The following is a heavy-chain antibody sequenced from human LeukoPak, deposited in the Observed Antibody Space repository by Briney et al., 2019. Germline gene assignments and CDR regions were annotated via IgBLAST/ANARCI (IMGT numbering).Heavy chain of an antibody. J-gene: IGHJ4*02. CDR3: ARQIAAAGLFDY. Sequence: SETLSLTCTVSGRSISSYYWSWIRQPPGKGREWIGYIYYSGSTNYDPSLKSRVTISVDTSKNQFSLKLSSVTAADTAVYYCARQIAAAGLFDYWGQGTLVTVSS. CDR1: GRSISSYY. D-gene: IGHD6-13*01. V-gene: IGHV4-59*08. CDR2: IYYSGST.